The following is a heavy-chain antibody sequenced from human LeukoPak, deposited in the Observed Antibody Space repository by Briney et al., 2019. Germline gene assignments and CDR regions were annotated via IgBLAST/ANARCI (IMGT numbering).Heavy chain of an antibody. CDR2: ISYDGSSK. J-gene: IGHJ6*04. CDR1: GFTFSIYG. V-gene: IGHV3-30*18. CDR3: AKGATNWNDRSGMEV. D-gene: IGHD1-1*01. Sequence: GGSMRLSCAPSGFTFSIYGMHWVRHAPGKGLEWVAVISYDGSSKNYAYSVKGRFTISRDNSKNTLYLQMNSLRAEDTAVYYCAKGATNWNDRSGMEVWGKGTTVTVSS.